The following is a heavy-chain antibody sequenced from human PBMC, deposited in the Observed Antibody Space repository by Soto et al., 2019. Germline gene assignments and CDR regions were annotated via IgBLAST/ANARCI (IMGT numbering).Heavy chain of an antibody. Sequence: PGGSLRLSCEASGFPFSDYWMTWVRQATGKGLEWVANINEDGSEKDYVDSVKGRFTISRDNAKNSLSLQMNSLRAEDTAVYCCARQYDYGSSGHFSFAYWGQGTLVTVSS. V-gene: IGHV3-7*05. D-gene: IGHD3-22*01. CDR2: INEDGSEK. CDR3: ARQYDYGSSGHFSFAY. CDR1: GFPFSDYW. J-gene: IGHJ4*02.